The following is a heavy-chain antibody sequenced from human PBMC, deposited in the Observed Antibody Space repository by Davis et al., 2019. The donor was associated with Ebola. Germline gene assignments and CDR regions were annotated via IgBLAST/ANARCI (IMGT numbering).Heavy chain of an antibody. Sequence: SETLSLTCTVSGGSISSSSYYWGWIRQPPGKGLEWIGEINHSGSTNYNPSLKSRVTISVDTSKNQFSLKLSSVTAADTAVYYCASSSIAARPGYYYGMDVWGQGTTVTVSS. CDR1: GGSISSSSYY. CDR3: ASSSIAARPGYYYGMDV. J-gene: IGHJ6*02. V-gene: IGHV4-39*07. D-gene: IGHD6-6*01. CDR2: INHSGST.